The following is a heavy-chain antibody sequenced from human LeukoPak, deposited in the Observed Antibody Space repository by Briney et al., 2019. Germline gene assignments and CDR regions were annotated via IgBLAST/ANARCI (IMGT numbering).Heavy chain of an antibody. CDR1: GFTVSSNE. CDR2: ISYDGSNK. V-gene: IGHV3-30*04. CDR3: ARGFDSSGWYGYFQH. J-gene: IGHJ1*01. D-gene: IGHD6-19*01. Sequence: GGSLRLSCAASGFTVSSNEMSWVRQAPGKGLEWVAVISYDGSNKYYADSVKGRFTISRDNSKNTLYLQMNSLRAEDTAVYYCARGFDSSGWYGYFQHWGQGTLVTVSS.